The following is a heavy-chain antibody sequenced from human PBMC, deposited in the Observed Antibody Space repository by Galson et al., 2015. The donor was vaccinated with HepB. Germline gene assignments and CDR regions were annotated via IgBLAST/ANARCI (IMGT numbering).Heavy chain of an antibody. D-gene: IGHD2-15*01. J-gene: IGHJ6*03. V-gene: IGHV1-69*13. CDR1: GGTFSRYA. CDR3: ARGRRLRGGSSYYYYMDV. Sequence: SVKVSCKASGGTFSRYAISWVRQAPGQGLEWMGGIIPIFGTANYAQKFQGRVTITADESTSTAYMELSSLRSEDTAVYYCARGRRLRGGSSYYYYMDVWGKGTTVTVSS. CDR2: IIPIFGTA.